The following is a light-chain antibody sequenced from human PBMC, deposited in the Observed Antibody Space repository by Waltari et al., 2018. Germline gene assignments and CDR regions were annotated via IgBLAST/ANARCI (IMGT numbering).Light chain of an antibody. CDR2: GVS. Sequence: EIVLTQSPGTLSLSPGERATLPCRASRTFRSNYLAWYRQKPGQAPRLLIYGVSTRASGIPDRFSGSGSGTDFTLTISRLEPEDFAVYYCQHYDSRPFTFGPGTKVDLK. CDR3: QHYDSRPFT. V-gene: IGKV3-20*01. CDR1: RTFRSNY. J-gene: IGKJ3*01.